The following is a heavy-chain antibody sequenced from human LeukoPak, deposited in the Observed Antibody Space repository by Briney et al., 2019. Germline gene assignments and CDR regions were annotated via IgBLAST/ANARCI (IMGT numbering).Heavy chain of an antibody. CDR3: AKDHHDYGQEMDV. CDR1: GFTFSSYW. V-gene: IGHV3-74*01. D-gene: IGHD4-17*01. J-gene: IGHJ6*02. CDR2: INGDGSST. Sequence: GGSLRLSCAASGFTFSSYWMHWVRQVPGKGLVWVSRINGDGSSTNYADAVKGRFTISRDNSKNTLYLQMNSLRAEDTAVYYCAKDHHDYGQEMDVWGQGTTVTVSS.